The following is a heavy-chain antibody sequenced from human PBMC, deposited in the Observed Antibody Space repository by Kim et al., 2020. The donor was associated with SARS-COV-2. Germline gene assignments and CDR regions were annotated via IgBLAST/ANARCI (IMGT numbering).Heavy chain of an antibody. V-gene: IGHV3-30*18. CDR2: ISYDGSNK. D-gene: IGHD6-19*01. CDR3: AKDDDSSGWYGRVAFDI. J-gene: IGHJ3*02. CDR1: GFTFSSYG. Sequence: GGSLRLSCAASGFTFSSYGMHWVRQAPGKGLEWVAVISYDGSNKYYADSVKGRFTISRDNSKNTLYLQMNSLRAEDTAVYYCAKDDDSSGWYGRVAFDIWGQGTMVTVSS.